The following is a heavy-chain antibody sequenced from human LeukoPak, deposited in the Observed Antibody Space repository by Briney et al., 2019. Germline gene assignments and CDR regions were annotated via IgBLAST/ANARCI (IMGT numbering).Heavy chain of an antibody. CDR2: INYSGST. CDR1: GGSISSYY. Sequence: SETPSLTCTVSGGSISSYYWSWVRQPPGKGLEWIGYINYSGSTNYNPSLKSRVSISIDTSKNQLSLKLSSVTAADTAVYYCAGSSSWLPLTNWGQGNLVTVSS. D-gene: IGHD6-13*01. J-gene: IGHJ4*02. V-gene: IGHV4-59*01. CDR3: AGSSSWLPLTN.